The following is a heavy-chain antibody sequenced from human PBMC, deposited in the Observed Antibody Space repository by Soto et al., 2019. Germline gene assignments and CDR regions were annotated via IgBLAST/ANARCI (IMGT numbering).Heavy chain of an antibody. V-gene: IGHV3-23*01. CDR1: GFTFSSYA. J-gene: IGHJ5*02. D-gene: IGHD7-27*01. CDR2: ISGSCGST. Sequence: EVQLLESGGGLVQPGGSLRLSCAASGFTFSSYAMSWVRQAPGKGLEWVSAISGSCGSTYYADSVKGRFTISSDNSMNTLNLQMNSLRDEDTAVYYCANDAHGTWGYNWFDPWGPGTLVTVSS. CDR3: ANDAHGTWGYNWFDP.